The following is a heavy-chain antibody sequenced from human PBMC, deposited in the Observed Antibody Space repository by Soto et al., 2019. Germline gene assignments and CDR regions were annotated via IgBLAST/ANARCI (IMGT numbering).Heavy chain of an antibody. V-gene: IGHV4-59*08. CDR3: ARRYGYRFDY. CDR1: CGSISSYY. D-gene: IGHD5-18*01. J-gene: IGHJ4*02. CDR2: IYYSVIT. Sequence: PSETLSLTGTVSCGSISSYYWSWIRQPPGNGLYCIGYIYYSVITNXXPSLKSRXXISVDTSKNHXSLKLXSVTAAYTAVYYCARRYGYRFDYWRQGTLVTVSS.